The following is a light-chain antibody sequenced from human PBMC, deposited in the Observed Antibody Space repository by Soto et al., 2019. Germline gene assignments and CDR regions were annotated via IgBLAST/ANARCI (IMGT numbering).Light chain of an antibody. CDR1: ISDVGGYDY. CDR2: DVS. J-gene: IGLJ1*01. V-gene: IGLV2-14*01. Sequence: QFVLTQPASVSGSPGQSITISCTGTISDVGGYDYVSWYQQHPGKAPKLMIYDVSNRPSGVSNRFSGSKSGNTASLTISGLQADDEAYYYCSSYTTSSTYVFGTGTKLTVL. CDR3: SSYTTSSTYV.